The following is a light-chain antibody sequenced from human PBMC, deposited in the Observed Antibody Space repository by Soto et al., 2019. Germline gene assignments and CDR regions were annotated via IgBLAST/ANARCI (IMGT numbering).Light chain of an antibody. V-gene: IGKV3-15*01. CDR3: QQYNNWPWT. CDR1: QSVRRN. Sequence: EFVLTQSPGTLSLSPGDRATLSCRANQSVRRNLAWYQQRPGQAPRILIYGASTRAAGVPARFSGSGSGTEFTLTISSLQSEDFEVYYCQQYNNWPWTFGQGTKVDIK. CDR2: GAS. J-gene: IGKJ1*01.